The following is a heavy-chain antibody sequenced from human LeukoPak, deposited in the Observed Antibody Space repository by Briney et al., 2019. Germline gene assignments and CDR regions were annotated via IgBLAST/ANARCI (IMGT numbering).Heavy chain of an antibody. D-gene: IGHD6-19*01. J-gene: IGHJ5*02. Sequence: PSETLSLTCTVSGGSISSYYWSWIRQPPGKGLEWIGYIYYSGSTNYNPSLKSRVTISVVTSKNQFSLKLSSVTAADTAVYYCARGIYSSGWYAWFDPWGQGTLVTVSS. V-gene: IGHV4-59*08. CDR1: GGSISSYY. CDR2: IYYSGST. CDR3: ARGIYSSGWYAWFDP.